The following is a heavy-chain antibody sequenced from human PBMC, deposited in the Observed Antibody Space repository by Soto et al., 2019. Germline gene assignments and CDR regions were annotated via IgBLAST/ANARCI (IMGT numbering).Heavy chain of an antibody. CDR2: IRSRANNYAT. V-gene: IGHV3-73*02. J-gene: IGHJ6*02. D-gene: IGHD3-16*02. Sequence: EVQLVESGGALVQPGGSLKLSCAASGFIFSGSAIHWVRQASGKGLEWVGRIRSRANNYATSSAASVKGRFTFSRDDSKNTAYLQMNTLKTEDTAVYYCCRGQGDVIGDYYYHGLDVWGQGTTVTVAS. CDR3: CRGQGDVIGDYYYHGLDV. CDR1: GFIFSGSA.